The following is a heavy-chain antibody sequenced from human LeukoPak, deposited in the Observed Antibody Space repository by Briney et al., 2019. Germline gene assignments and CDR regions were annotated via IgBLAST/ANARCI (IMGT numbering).Heavy chain of an antibody. CDR1: GFTFSSYG. CDR3: AKGELRYFDWLNY. J-gene: IGHJ4*02. CDR2: IWYDGSNK. D-gene: IGHD3-9*01. V-gene: IGHV3-33*06. Sequence: GRSLRLSCAASGFTFSSYGMHWVRQAPGKGLEWVAVIWYDGSNKYYADSVKGRFTISRDNSKNTLYLQMNSLRAEDTAVYYCAKGELRYFDWLNYWGQGTLVTVSS.